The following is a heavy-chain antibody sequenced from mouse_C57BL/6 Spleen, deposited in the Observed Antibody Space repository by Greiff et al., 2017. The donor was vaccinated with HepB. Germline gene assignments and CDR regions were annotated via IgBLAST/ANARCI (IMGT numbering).Heavy chain of an antibody. V-gene: IGHV1-72*01. CDR2: IDPNSGGT. CDR1: GYTFTIYW. CDR3: AGSKSTVVGGYFDY. J-gene: IGHJ2*01. Sequence: VQLQQSGAELVKPGASVKLSCKASGYTFTIYWMHWVKQRPGRGLEWIGRIDPNSGGTKYNEKFKSKATLTVDKPSSTAYMQLSSLTSEDSAVYYCAGSKSTVVGGYFDYWGQGTTLTVSS. D-gene: IGHD1-1*01.